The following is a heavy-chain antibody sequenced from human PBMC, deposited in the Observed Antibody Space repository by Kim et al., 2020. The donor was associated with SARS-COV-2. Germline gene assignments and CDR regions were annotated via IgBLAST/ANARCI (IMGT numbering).Heavy chain of an antibody. CDR2: IVVGSGHT. CDR3: AAGGCSGGVCYRYDQYGMNV. Sequence: SVKVSCKASGFTFTRSAVQWVRQARGQRLEWIGWIVVGSGHTNYAQKFQERVTITRDMSTSTAYMELSGLRSEDTAVYYCAAGGCSGGVCYRYDQYGMNVWGLGTTVTVSS. V-gene: IGHV1-58*01. J-gene: IGHJ6*02. CDR1: GFTFTRSA. D-gene: IGHD2-8*02.